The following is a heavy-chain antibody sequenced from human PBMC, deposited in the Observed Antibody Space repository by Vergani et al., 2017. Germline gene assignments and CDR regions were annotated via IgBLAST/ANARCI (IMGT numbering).Heavy chain of an antibody. CDR2: INSSGGHT. CDR1: GYTFSNNY. CDR3: ARGDYGILTGYRY. V-gene: IGHV1-46*03. J-gene: IGHJ4*02. D-gene: IGHD3-9*01. Sequence: QVQVVQSGAEEKKSGASVKVSCKTSGYTFSNNYMHWVRQAPGQGLEWMGIINSSGGHTNDAQKFQGRVTMTRDTSTSTVYMELSSLRSEDTAIYYCARGDYGILTGYRYWGQGTLVTVSA.